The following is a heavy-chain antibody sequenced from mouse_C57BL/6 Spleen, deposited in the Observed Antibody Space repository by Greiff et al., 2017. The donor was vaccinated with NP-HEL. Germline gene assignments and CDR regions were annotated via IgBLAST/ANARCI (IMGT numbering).Heavy chain of an antibody. CDR1: GYTFTDYN. CDR3: RCLYYYGSSYEYFDV. D-gene: IGHD1-1*01. J-gene: IGHJ1*03. V-gene: IGHV1-22*01. CDR2: INPNNGGT. Sequence: VQLQQSGPELVKPGASVKMSCKASGYTFTDYNMHWVKQSHGKSLEWIGYINPNNGGTSYNQKFKGKATLTVNKSSSTAYMELRSLTSEDSAVDYCRCLYYYGSSYEYFDVWGTGTTVTVSS.